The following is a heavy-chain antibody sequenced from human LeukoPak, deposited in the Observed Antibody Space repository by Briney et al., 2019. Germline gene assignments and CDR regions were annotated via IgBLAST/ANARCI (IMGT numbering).Heavy chain of an antibody. J-gene: IGHJ3*02. CDR1: GDSVSSNSAA. CDR3: CHSLSGRTGAFDI. D-gene: IGHD2-21*01. CDR2: TYYRSKWYN. V-gene: IGHV6-1*01. Sequence: SQTLSLTCAISGDSVSSNSAAWNWIRQSPSRGLEWLGRTYYRSKWYNDYAVSVKSRITINLDTSKNQFSLQLDSVTPEDTAVYYCCHSLSGRTGAFDIWGRGTVVTVSS.